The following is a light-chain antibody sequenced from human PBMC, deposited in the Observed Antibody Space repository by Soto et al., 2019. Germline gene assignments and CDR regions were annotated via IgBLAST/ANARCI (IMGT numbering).Light chain of an antibody. J-gene: IGKJ1*01. CDR3: QHYNSFSRT. CDR2: KAA. CDR1: DNIVHW. Sequence: DIQMTQSPSTLSASVGDRVAITCRASDNIVHWVAWYQQKPGKAPKLLIYKAANLADEVPSRFAGSGSGTAFALTITRLQPDDFATYYCQHYNSFSRTFGQGTKVEV. V-gene: IGKV1-5*03.